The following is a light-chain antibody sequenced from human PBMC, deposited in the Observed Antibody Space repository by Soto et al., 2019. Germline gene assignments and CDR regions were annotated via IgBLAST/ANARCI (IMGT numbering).Light chain of an antibody. CDR3: QQSYSIPYT. CDR2: VVS. J-gene: IGKJ2*01. V-gene: IGKV1-39*01. CDR1: QTISRN. Sequence: DIQLTQSPSSLSASVGDRVTITCRASQTISRNLNWYQQKPGEAPRLLMYVVSTLQGGVPSGFSGSESGTDYTLTISSVQPDDFATYYCQQSYSIPYTFGQGTKLEIK.